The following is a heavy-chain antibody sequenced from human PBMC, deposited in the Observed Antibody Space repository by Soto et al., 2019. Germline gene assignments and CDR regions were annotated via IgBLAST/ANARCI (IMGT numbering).Heavy chain of an antibody. D-gene: IGHD1-26*01. CDR3: ARDGVLVGATLYYFDY. V-gene: IGHV3-30-3*01. CDR1: GFTFSSNA. J-gene: IGHJ4*02. CDR2: ISYDGSNK. Sequence: GGSLRLSCAASGFTFSSNAMHWVRQAPGKGLEWVAVISYDGSNKYYADSVKGRFTISRDNSKNTLYLQMNSLRAEDTAVYYCARDGVLVGATLYYFDYWGQGTLVTVSS.